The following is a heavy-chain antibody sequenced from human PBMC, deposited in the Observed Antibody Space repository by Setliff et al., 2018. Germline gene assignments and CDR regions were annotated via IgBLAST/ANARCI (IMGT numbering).Heavy chain of an antibody. CDR3: VREGVDSRSSTDYRYYMDV. V-gene: IGHV1-69*05. CDR2: IIPFFGTA. D-gene: IGHD3-22*01. CDR1: GGTFSRFA. Sequence: SVKVSCKASGGTFSRFAISWVRQAPGQGLEWMGGIIPFFGTANYAQKFRGRVTMTRNTSISTAYMELSSLRSEDTAVYYCVREGVDSRSSTDYRYYMDVWGKGTTVTVSS. J-gene: IGHJ6*03.